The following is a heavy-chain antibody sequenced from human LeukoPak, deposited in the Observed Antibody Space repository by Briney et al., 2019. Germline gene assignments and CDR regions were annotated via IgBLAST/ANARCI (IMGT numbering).Heavy chain of an antibody. Sequence: GGSLRLSCAASGFTFSSYSMNWVRQAPGKGLEWVSSISSSSSYIYYADSVKGRFTISRDNAKNSLYLQMNSLRAEDTAVYYCARVTPSSYPDYWGQGTLVTVSS. D-gene: IGHD2-2*01. CDR1: GFTFSSYS. V-gene: IGHV3-21*01. CDR3: ARVTPSSYPDY. J-gene: IGHJ4*02. CDR2: ISSSSSYI.